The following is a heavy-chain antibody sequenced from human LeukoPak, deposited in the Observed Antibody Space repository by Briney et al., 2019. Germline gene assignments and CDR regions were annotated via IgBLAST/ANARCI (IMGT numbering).Heavy chain of an antibody. CDR3: AKVPSSIWLVPDY. J-gene: IGHJ4*02. CDR1: GFTFSSYA. D-gene: IGHD6-6*01. V-gene: IGHV3-23*01. Sequence: GGSLRLSCAASGFTFSSYAMSWVRQAPGKGLEWVSAISGSGGSTYYADSVKGRFTISRDNSKNTLYLQMNSLRAEDTDVYYCAKVPSSIWLVPDYWGQGTLVTVSS. CDR2: ISGSGGST.